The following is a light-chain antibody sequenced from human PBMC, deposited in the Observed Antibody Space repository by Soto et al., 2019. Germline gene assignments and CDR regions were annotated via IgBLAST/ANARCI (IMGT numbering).Light chain of an antibody. CDR1: QSVSSY. Sequence: EIVLTQSPATLSLSPGERATLSCRASQSVSSYLAWYQQKPGQAPRLLIYDASNRATGIPARFSGSGSGTDSTLTISSLEPEDFAVYYCQQRTNWPPYTFAQGTKLEIK. CDR2: DAS. CDR3: QQRTNWPPYT. J-gene: IGKJ2*01. V-gene: IGKV3-11*01.